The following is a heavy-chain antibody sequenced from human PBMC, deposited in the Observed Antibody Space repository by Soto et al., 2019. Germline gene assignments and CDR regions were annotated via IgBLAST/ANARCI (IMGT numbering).Heavy chain of an antibody. D-gene: IGHD2-8*01. V-gene: IGHV4-30-4*01. J-gene: IGHJ4*02. Sequence: KPSETLSLTCTVSGGSISSGDYYWSWIRQPPGKGLEWIGYIYYSGSTYYNPSLKSRVTISVDTSKNQFSLKLSSVTAADTAVYYCASSDIVLMVYTQWGQGTLVTVSS. CDR3: ASSDIVLMVYTQ. CDR1: GGSISSGDYY. CDR2: IYYSGST.